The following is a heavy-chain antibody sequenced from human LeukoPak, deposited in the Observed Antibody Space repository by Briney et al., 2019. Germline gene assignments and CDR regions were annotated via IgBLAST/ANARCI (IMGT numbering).Heavy chain of an antibody. J-gene: IGHJ6*03. CDR3: AKVGLRVPRDYYYYMDV. D-gene: IGHD3-10*01. V-gene: IGHV3-30-3*01. CDR2: ISYNGNNN. Sequence: GGSLRLSCAASGFTFSNYAFHWVRQAPGKGLEWVALISYNGNNNYYADSVKGRFTISRDNSKNTLYLQMNSLRAEDTAVYYCAKVGLRVPRDYYYYMDVWGKGTTVTVSS. CDR1: GFTFSNYA.